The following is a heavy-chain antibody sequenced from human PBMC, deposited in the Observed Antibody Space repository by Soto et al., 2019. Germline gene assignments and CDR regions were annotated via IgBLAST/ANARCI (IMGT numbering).Heavy chain of an antibody. CDR1: GGTFSSYA. D-gene: IGHD5-12*01. CDR2: IIPIFGTT. V-gene: IGHV1-69*12. J-gene: IGHJ4*02. Sequence: QVQLVQSGAEVKKPGSSVKVSCKASGGTFSSYAITWVRQAPGQGLEWMGGIIPIFGTTNYAQKFQGRVTITADESTSTAYMELSSLRSEDTAVYWCAIDEPSNTEMASDSWGQGTLVIVSS. CDR3: AIDEPSNTEMASDS.